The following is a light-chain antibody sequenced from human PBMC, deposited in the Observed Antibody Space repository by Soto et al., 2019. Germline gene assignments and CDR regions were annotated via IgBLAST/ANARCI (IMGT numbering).Light chain of an antibody. CDR2: EVR. V-gene: IGLV2-14*01. CDR1: SSDVGSYNY. Sequence: SVLTQPASVSGSPGQSITISCTGTSSDVGSYNYVSWYQQHPGKAPKLMIYEVRDRPSGISSRFSGSKSGNTASLTISGLQTEDEADYFCSSYSISTAYLFGTGTKVTVL. J-gene: IGLJ1*01. CDR3: SSYSISTAYL.